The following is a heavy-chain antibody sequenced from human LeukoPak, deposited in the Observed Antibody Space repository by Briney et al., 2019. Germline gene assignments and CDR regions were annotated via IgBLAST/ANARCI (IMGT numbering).Heavy chain of an antibody. J-gene: IGHJ4*02. CDR3: AKGGWLQSPFDY. D-gene: IGHD5-24*01. Sequence: GGSLRLSYAASGFTFSSYAMSWVRQAPGKGLEWVSAISGSGGSTYYADSVKGRFTISRDNFKNTLYLQMNSLRAEDTAVYYCAKGGWLQSPFDYWGQGTLVTVSS. CDR2: ISGSGGST. CDR1: GFTFSSYA. V-gene: IGHV3-23*01.